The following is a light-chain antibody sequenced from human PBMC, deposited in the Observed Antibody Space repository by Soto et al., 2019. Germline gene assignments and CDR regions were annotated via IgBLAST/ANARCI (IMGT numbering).Light chain of an antibody. J-gene: IGLJ1*01. CDR2: EVT. V-gene: IGLV2-14*01. CDR3: TSYTRSSTYV. CDR1: SSDVGAYNY. Sequence: QSALTQPASVYASPGQSITISCTGTSSDVGAYNYVSWYQQHPGKAPKLMIYEVTNRPSGVSNRFSGSKSGNTASLTISGLQAEDEADYYCTSYTRSSTYVFGTGTKVTVL.